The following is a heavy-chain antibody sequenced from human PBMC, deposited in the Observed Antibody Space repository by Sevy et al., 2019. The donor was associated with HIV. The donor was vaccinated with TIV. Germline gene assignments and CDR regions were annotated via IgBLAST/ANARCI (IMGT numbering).Heavy chain of an antibody. CDR2: IYTSGNT. Sequence: SETLSLTCTVSGVSISWYYWSWIRQPAGKGLEWIGRIYTSGNTNYNPSFKSRITVSIDTSKNQVPLSLSSVTTADTGLYYCAREILRGGSYYEHFDYWGQGTLVTVSS. CDR3: AREILRGGSYYEHFDY. CDR1: GVSISWYY. V-gene: IGHV4-4*07. D-gene: IGHD1-26*01. J-gene: IGHJ4*02.